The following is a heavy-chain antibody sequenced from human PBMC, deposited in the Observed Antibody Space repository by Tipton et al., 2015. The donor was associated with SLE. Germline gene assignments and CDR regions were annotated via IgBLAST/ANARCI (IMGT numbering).Heavy chain of an antibody. V-gene: IGHV4-4*07. Sequence: TLSLTCTVSGGSISSYYWSWSRQPAGKGLEWIGRIYTSGSTNYNPPLKSRVTMSVDTSKNQFSLKLSSVTAADTAGYYCARDYRGLGATTWFDPWGQGTLVTVSS. D-gene: IGHD1-26*01. CDR3: ARDYRGLGATTWFDP. J-gene: IGHJ5*02. CDR2: IYTSGST. CDR1: GGSISSYY.